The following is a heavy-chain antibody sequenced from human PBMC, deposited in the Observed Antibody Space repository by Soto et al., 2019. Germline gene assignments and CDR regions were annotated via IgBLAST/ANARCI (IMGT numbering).Heavy chain of an antibody. J-gene: IGHJ4*02. V-gene: IGHV1-18*01. CDR2: ISAHNGNT. CDR1: GYDFTTYG. Sequence: QVHLVQSGAEVKKPGASVKVSCKGSGYDFTTYGITWVRQAPGQGLEWMAWISAHNGNTDYAQKLQGRVTVTRDTSTGTAYMELRSLRSDDTAVYYCARGRYGDYWRQGALVTVSS. D-gene: IGHD1-1*01. CDR3: ARGRYGDY.